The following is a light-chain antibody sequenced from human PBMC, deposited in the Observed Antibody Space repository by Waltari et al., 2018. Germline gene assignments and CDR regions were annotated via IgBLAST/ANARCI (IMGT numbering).Light chain of an antibody. CDR2: GAS. J-gene: IGKJ1*01. CDR1: QSVSTY. V-gene: IGKV3-11*01. Sequence: EIVLTQSPATLSLSPGERATLSCRASQSVSTYLAWYQQKPGQVPRLLIYGASNRATGIPARFSGSGSGTDFTLTISSLEPEDCAVYYCQQRISWLGWTFGQGTKVEIK. CDR3: QQRISWLGWT.